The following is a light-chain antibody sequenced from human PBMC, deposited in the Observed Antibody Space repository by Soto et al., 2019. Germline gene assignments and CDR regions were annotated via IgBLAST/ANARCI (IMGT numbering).Light chain of an antibody. J-gene: IGKJ2*01. Sequence: DIQMTQSPSSLSASAGDRVTITCRASQTVNTYVNWFQQKAGKAPKLLIYGASILQGGLPSRFSGSGSGTDFTLTIASLHPEDSATYYCQQSYSIPQTFGQGTKLEIK. V-gene: IGKV1-39*01. CDR1: QTVNTY. CDR2: GAS. CDR3: QQSYSIPQT.